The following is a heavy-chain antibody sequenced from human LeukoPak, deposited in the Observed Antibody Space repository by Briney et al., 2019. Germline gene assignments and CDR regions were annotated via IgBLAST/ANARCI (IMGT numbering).Heavy chain of an antibody. CDR2: ITISSDYI. D-gene: IGHD5-24*01. V-gene: IGHV3-21*01. CDR1: GFTFSSYA. CDR3: ARRREMTLGNAFDI. J-gene: IGHJ3*02. Sequence: GGSLRLSCAASGFTFSSYAMSWVRQAPGKGLEWVSSITISSDYIYFADSVKGRFTISRDNAKNSLYLQMNSLRAEDTAVYYCARRREMTLGNAFDIWGQGTMVTVSS.